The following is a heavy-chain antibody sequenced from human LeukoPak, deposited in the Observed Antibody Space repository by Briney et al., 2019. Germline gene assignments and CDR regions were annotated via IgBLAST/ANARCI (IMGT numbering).Heavy chain of an antibody. J-gene: IGHJ1*01. V-gene: IGHV1-69*13. CDR3: ARGGDCGGDCYYRYFQH. CDR2: IIPIFGTA. CDR1: GGTFSSYA. D-gene: IGHD2-21*02. Sequence: ASVKVSCKASGGTFSSYAISWVRQAPGQGLERMGGIIPIFGTANYAQKFQGRVTITADESTSTAYMELSSLRSEDTAVYYCARGGDCGGDCYYRYFQHWGQGTLVTVSS.